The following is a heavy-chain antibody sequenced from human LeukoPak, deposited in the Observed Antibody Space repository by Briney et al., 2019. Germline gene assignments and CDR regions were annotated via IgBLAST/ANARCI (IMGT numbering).Heavy chain of an antibody. CDR1: GYTLTELS. CDR2: FDPEDGET. D-gene: IGHD3-10*01. Sequence: ASVKVSCKVSGYTLTELSMHWVRQATGKGLEWMVGFDPEDGETIYTQNFQGRVTMTDDTSTDTAYMELSSLRSETTAVYYGSPTYGSARWYWFDPWGQGTLVSVSS. V-gene: IGHV1-24*01. J-gene: IGHJ5*02. CDR3: SPTYGSARWYWFDP.